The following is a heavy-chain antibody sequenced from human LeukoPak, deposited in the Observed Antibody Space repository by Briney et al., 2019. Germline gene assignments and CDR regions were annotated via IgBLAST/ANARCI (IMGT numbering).Heavy chain of an antibody. D-gene: IGHD5-18*01. V-gene: IGHV3-23*01. CDR2: ISGSGGST. CDR3: AKDHMDTAMEFDY. CDR1: GFAFSSYA. Sequence: PGGPLRLSCAASGFAFSSYAMSWVRQAPGKGLEWVSAISGSGGSTYYADSVKGRFTISRDNSKNTLYLQMNSLRAEDTAVYYCAKDHMDTAMEFDYWGQGTLVTVSS. J-gene: IGHJ4*02.